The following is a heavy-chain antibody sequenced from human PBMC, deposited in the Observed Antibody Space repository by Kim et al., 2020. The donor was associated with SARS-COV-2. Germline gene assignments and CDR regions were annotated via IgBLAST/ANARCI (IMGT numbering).Heavy chain of an antibody. CDR3: VTSGGDA. CDR1: GLTFSDSW. Sequence: GGSLRLSCVASGLTFSDSWMAWVRQVPGKGLQYVANIKRDGSDGSYVDSVKGRFTISRDNVKKSLYLQMNDLRAEDTAIYYCVTSGGDAWGQGTLVTVSS. J-gene: IGHJ5*02. D-gene: IGHD3-10*01. V-gene: IGHV3-7*05. CDR2: IKRDGSDG.